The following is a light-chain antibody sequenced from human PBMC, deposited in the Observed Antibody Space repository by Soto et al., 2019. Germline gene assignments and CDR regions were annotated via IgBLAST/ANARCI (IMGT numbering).Light chain of an antibody. CDR1: RSVSSN. J-gene: IGKJ2*01. V-gene: IGKV3-15*01. CDR3: QQYNNWPPYT. CDR2: GVS. Sequence: EIVMTQSPVTLSVSPGERATLSCRASRSVSSNLAWYQQKPGQAPTLLIYGVSTRATGVPARFSGTGSGTDFTLTSSSLQSEDCAIYYCQQYNNWPPYTFGQGTKLEIK.